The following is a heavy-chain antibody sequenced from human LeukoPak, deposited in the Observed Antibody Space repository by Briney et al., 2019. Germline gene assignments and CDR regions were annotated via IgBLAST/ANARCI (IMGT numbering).Heavy chain of an antibody. J-gene: IGHJ6*02. Sequence: PGRSLRLSCAASGFTFSTYAMHWVRQAPGKGLEWVAVISYDGSSKYYADSVKGRFTISRDNAKNTLYLQMNSLRAEDTAVYYCARGTTVAHYYYYGMDVWGQGTTVTVSS. V-gene: IGHV3-30-3*01. D-gene: IGHD4-11*01. CDR3: ARGTTVAHYYYYGMDV. CDR1: GFTFSTYA. CDR2: ISYDGSSK.